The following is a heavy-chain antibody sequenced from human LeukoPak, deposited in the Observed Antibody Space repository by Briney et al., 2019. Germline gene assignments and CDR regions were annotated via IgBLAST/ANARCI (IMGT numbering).Heavy chain of an antibody. CDR2: INHSGST. CDR1: GGSFSGYY. CDR3: ARVIGTVAHWFDP. D-gene: IGHD4-4*01. V-gene: IGHV4-34*01. J-gene: IGHJ5*02. Sequence: SETLSLTCAVYGGSFSGYYWSWIRQPPGKGLEWIGEINHSGSTNYNPSLKSRVTISVDTSKNQFSLKLSSVTAADTAVYYCARVIGTVAHWFDPWGQGTLVTVSS.